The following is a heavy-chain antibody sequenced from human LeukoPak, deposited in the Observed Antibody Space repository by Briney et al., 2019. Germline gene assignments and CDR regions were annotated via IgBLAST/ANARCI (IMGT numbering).Heavy chain of an antibody. J-gene: IGHJ4*02. D-gene: IGHD2-15*01. CDR3: ARLCSGGSCLDY. CDR2: IIPIFGTA. V-gene: IGHV1-69*05. CDR1: GGTFSSYA. Sequence: ASVRVSCKASGGTFSSYAISWVRQAPGQGLEWMGRIIPIFGTANYAQKFQGRVTITTDESTSTAYMELSSLRSEDTAVYYCARLCSGGSCLDYWGQGTLVTVSS.